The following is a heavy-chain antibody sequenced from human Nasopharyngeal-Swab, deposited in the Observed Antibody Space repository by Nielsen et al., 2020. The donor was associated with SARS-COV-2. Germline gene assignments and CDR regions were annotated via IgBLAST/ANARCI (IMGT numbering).Heavy chain of an antibody. CDR3: AKERYGDYDYGMDV. CDR1: GFTFSSHG. CDR2: ISYDGSNK. Sequence: GGSLRLSCAASGFTFSSHGMHWVRQAPGKGLEWVAVISYDGSNKYYADSMKGRFTISRDNSKNTLYLQMNSLRAEDTAVYYCAKERYGDYDYGMDVWGQGTTVTVSS. V-gene: IGHV3-30*18. J-gene: IGHJ6*02. D-gene: IGHD4-17*01.